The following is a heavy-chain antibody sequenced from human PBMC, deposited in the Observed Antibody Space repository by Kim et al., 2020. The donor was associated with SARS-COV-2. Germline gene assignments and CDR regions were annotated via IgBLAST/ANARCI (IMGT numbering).Heavy chain of an antibody. V-gene: IGHV1-2*04. J-gene: IGHJ4*02. Sequence: ASVKVSCKASGYTFTGYYMHWVRQAPGQGLEWMGWINPNSGGTNYAQKFQGWVTMTRDTSISTAYMELSRLRSDDTAVYYCARAGLMATTRSPFYFDYWGQGTLVTVSS. CDR2: INPNSGGT. CDR3: ARAGLMATTRSPFYFDY. CDR1: GYTFTGYY. D-gene: IGHD1-1*01.